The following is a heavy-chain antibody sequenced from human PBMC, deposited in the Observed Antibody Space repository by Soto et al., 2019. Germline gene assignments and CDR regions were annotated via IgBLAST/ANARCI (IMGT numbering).Heavy chain of an antibody. CDR3: ARGYCSGGSCTPFDY. D-gene: IGHD2-15*01. Sequence: QVQLQESGPGLVKPSQTLSLTCTVSGGSISSGDYYWSWIRQPPGKGLEWIGYIYYSGSTYYNPSLKSRATISVDTSKNQFSLMLNSVTAAVTAVYYCARGYCSGGSCTPFDYWGQGTLVTVSS. CDR1: GGSISSGDYY. V-gene: IGHV4-30-4*01. CDR2: IYYSGST. J-gene: IGHJ4*02.